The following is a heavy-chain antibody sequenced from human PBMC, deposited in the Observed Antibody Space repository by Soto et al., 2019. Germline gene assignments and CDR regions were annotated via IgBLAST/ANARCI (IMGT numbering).Heavy chain of an antibody. Sequence: PSETLSLTCAVYGGSFSGYYWSWIRQPPGKGLEWIGEINHSGSTNYNPSLKSRVTISVDTSKNQFSLKLSSVTAADTAVYYCARGRRYFGWLYRYYYYYYMDVWGKGTTVTVSS. V-gene: IGHV4-34*01. CDR1: GGSFSGYY. D-gene: IGHD3-9*01. CDR2: INHSGST. J-gene: IGHJ6*03. CDR3: ARGRRYFGWLYRYYYYYYMDV.